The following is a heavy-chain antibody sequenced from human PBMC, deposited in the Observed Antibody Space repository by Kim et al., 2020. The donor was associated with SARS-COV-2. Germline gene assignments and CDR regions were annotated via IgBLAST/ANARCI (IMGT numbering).Heavy chain of an antibody. CDR2: ST. J-gene: IGHJ4*02. V-gene: IGHV4-31*02. CDR3: ARGLRFPVDY. Sequence: STYSNPSLKSRVTISVDTSKNRFSLKLSSVTAADTAVYYCARGLRFPVDYWGQGTLVTVSS. D-gene: IGHD3-3*01.